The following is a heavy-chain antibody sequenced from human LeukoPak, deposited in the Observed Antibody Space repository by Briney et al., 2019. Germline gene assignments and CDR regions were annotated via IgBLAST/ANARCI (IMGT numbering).Heavy chain of an antibody. D-gene: IGHD6-6*01. CDR2: IIPVFGTA. J-gene: IGHJ6*03. V-gene: IGHV1-69*01. CDR1: GGTFSSYA. CDR3: ARGSIAASYMDV. Sequence: KVSCKASGGTFSSYAISWVRQAPGQGLEWMGGIIPVFGTANYAQKFQGRVTITADESTSTAYMELSSLRSEDTAVYYCARGSIAASYMDVWGKGTTVTVSS.